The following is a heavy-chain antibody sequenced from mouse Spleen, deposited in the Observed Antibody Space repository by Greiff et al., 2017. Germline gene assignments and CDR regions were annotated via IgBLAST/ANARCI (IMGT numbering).Heavy chain of an antibody. CDR1: GYTFTSYW. CDR3: ARSDYGYDRAY. D-gene: IGHD2-2*01. J-gene: IGHJ3*01. Sequence: QVQLQQPGAELVMPGASVKLSCKASGYTFTSYWMHWVKQRPGQGLEWIGEIDPSDSYTNYNQKFKGKATLTVDKSSSTAYMQLSSLTSEDSAVYYCARSDYGYDRAYWGQGTLVTVSA. CDR2: IDPSDSYT. V-gene: IGHV1-69*01.